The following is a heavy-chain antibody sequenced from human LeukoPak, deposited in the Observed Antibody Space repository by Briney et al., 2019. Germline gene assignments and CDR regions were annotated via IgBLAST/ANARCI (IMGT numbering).Heavy chain of an antibody. CDR3: ARDLSGSYYFDY. CDR1: GFTFSSYS. CDR2: ISSSSSYI. J-gene: IGHJ4*02. Sequence: GGSLRLSCAASGFTFSSYSMNWVRQAPGKGLEWVSSISSSSSYIYYADSVKGRSTISRDNAKNSLYLQMNSLRAEDTAVYYCARDLSGSYYFDYWGQGTLVTVSS. V-gene: IGHV3-21*01. D-gene: IGHD1-26*01.